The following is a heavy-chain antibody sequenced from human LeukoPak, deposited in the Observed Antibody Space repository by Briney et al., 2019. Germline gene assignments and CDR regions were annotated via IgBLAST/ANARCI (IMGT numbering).Heavy chain of an antibody. D-gene: IGHD6-13*01. Sequence: GGSLTLSCAASGFTFGSDGRDWVRGARGTGLEWVAIISYDERNKYYADSVKGRFTISRDKSKNTLYLQMNSLRPDDTAVYYCAKEKYSSSWYIDYWGQGTPVTVSS. J-gene: IGHJ4*02. V-gene: IGHV3-30*18. CDR1: GFTFGSDG. CDR3: AKEKYSSSWYIDY. CDR2: ISYDERNK.